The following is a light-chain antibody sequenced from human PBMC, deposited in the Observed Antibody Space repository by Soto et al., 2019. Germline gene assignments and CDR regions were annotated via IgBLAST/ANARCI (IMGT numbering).Light chain of an antibody. CDR2: GVS. CDR3: QQYNNWPRT. Sequence: EIVMTQSPVTLSVSPGEGATLSCRASQSVGSDLAWYHQKPGQPPRLLISGVSTRATGIPARYSGSGSGTEFTLTISSLQSEDFAVYYCQQYNNWPRTFGQGTKVDIK. CDR1: QSVGSD. V-gene: IGKV3-15*01. J-gene: IGKJ1*01.